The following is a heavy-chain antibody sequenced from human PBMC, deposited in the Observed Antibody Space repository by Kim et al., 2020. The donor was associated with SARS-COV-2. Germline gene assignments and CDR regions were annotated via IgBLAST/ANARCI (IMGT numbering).Heavy chain of an antibody. CDR1: GFTFSTYA. Sequence: GGSLRLSCAASGFTFSTYAMSWVRQAPGKGLEWLSAIRGTDTSTYYADSVKGRFTISRDNSKNTLYLQMNSLRADDTAVYYCAKGLDYGAPGAPYWGQGTLVTVSS. CDR2: IRGTDTST. J-gene: IGHJ4*02. D-gene: IGHD4-17*01. CDR3: AKGLDYGAPGAPY. V-gene: IGHV3-23*01.